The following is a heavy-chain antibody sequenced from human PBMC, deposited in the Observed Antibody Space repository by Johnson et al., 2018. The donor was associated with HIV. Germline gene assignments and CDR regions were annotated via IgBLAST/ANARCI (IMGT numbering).Heavy chain of an antibody. J-gene: IGHJ3*02. D-gene: IGHD6-13*01. CDR2: IKQDGSEK. CDR1: GFTFSSYW. Sequence: VQLVESGGGLVQPGGSLRLSCAASGFTFSSYWMSWVRQAPGKGLEWVANIKQDGSEKYYVDSVKGRFTISRDNAKETVYLQMSSLRAEDTALYYCAKARWHSSRGDALDIWGQGTMVTVSS. V-gene: IGHV3-7*03. CDR3: AKARWHSSRGDALDI.